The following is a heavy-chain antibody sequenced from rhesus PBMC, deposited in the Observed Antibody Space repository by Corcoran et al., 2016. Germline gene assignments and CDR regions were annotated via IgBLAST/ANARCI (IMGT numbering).Heavy chain of an antibody. CDR3: SRFDV. CDR2: ISSDGSNK. J-gene: IGHJ5-1*01. CDR1: GLTFHLYG. V-gene: IGHV3-54*02. Sequence: EVRLLESGGGLVQPGGSRSLSCAAAGLTFHLYGIPWVRQAPGKGLEWVAVISSDGSNKQYADSVRDRFTISRDNSRNIVYLQMNNLKLEDTAVYYCSRFDVWGPGVLVIVSS.